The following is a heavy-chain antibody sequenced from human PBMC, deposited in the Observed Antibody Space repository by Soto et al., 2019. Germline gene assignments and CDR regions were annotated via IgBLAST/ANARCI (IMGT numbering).Heavy chain of an antibody. CDR3: ASRDDIVATDSYGMDV. V-gene: IGHV3-23*01. CDR2: VSRSGDNT. CDR1: GFTFNSYA. D-gene: IGHD5-12*01. J-gene: IGHJ6*02. Sequence: GGSLRLSCAASGFTFNSYAMKWVRQIPGEGLEWVSAVSRSGDNTYYAESVRGRFTISRDNSKNTLYLQMNSLRAEDTAVYYCASRDDIVATDSYGMDVWGHGTTVTVSS.